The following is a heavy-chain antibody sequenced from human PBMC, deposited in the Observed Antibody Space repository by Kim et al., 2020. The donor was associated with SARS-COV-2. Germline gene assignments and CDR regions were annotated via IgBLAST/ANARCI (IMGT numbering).Heavy chain of an antibody. Sequence: SETLSLTCTVSGGSISSSSYYWGWIRQPPGKGLEWIGSIYYSGSTYYNPPLKSRVTISVDTAKNQFSLKLSSVTAADTAVYYCARPGLFDSNWFDPWGQGTLVTVPS. V-gene: IGHV4-39*01. CDR2: IYYSGST. CDR1: GGSISSSSYY. D-gene: IGHD3-9*01. J-gene: IGHJ5*02. CDR3: ARPGLFDSNWFDP.